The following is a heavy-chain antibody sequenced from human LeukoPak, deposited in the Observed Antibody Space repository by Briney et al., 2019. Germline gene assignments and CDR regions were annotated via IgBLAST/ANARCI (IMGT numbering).Heavy chain of an antibody. CDR3: AKDSQLWVLEPYYFDY. J-gene: IGHJ4*02. Sequence: GGSLRLSCVASGFTFSTSSMNWVRQAPGKGLEWVSSISSTSGHIAYADSVKGRFTIFRDNAKNSLYLQMNSLRAEDTAVYYCAKDSQLWVLEPYYFDYWGQGTLVTVSS. CDR1: GFTFSTSS. CDR2: ISSTSGHI. V-gene: IGHV3-21*01. D-gene: IGHD5-18*01.